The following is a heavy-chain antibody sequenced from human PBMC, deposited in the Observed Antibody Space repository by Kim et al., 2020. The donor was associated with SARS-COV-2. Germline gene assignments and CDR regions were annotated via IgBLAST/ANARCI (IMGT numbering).Heavy chain of an antibody. CDR1: GGSISSSSYY. V-gene: IGHV4-39*07. J-gene: IGHJ4*02. CDR2: IYYSGST. CDR3: ARGQYYYDSSGYYPADY. Sequence: SETLSLTCTVSGGSISSSSYYWGWIRQPPGKGLEWIGSIYYSGSTYYNPPLKSRVTISVDTSKNQFSLKLSSVTAADTAVYYCARGQYYYDSSGYYPADYWGQGTLVTVSS. D-gene: IGHD3-22*01.